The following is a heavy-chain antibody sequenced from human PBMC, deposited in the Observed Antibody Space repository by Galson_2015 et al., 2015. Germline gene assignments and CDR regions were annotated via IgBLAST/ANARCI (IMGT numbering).Heavy chain of an antibody. V-gene: IGHV3-23*01. CDR1: GFTFNNYA. D-gene: IGHD6-19*01. Sequence: SLRLSCAASGFTFNNYAMSWVRQAPGKGLEWVSGISGSGGSTFYADSVKGRLTISRDNSKNTLYLQMNSLRAEDTAVYYCAKVIRAVAGGWRYTSDMWGQGTMVTVSS. J-gene: IGHJ3*02. CDR2: ISGSGGST. CDR3: AKVIRAVAGGWRYTSDM.